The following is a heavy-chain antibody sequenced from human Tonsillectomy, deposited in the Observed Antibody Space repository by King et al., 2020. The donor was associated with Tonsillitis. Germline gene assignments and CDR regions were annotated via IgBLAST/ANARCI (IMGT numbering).Heavy chain of an antibody. CDR3: ARGVLGWLRFNAFDI. V-gene: IGHV3-7*03. CDR1: GFTFSSYW. J-gene: IGHJ3*02. D-gene: IGHD5-12*01. CDR2: IKQDGSEK. Sequence: VQLVESGGGLVQPGGSLRLSCAASGFTFSSYWMSWVRQAPGKGLEWVANIKQDGSEKYYVDSVKGRFTISRDNAKNSLYLQMNSLRAEDTAVYYCARGVLGWLRFNAFDIWGQGTMVTVSS.